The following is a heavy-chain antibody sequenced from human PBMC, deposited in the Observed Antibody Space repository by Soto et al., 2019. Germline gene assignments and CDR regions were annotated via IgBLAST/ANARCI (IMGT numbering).Heavy chain of an antibody. D-gene: IGHD4-17*01. J-gene: IGHJ6*02. CDR2: ISSSSSTI. Sequence: EVQLVESGGGLVQPGGSLRLSCAASGFTFSSYSMNWVRQAPGKGLEWVSYISSSSSTIYYADSVKGRFTISRDNAKNSLYLQMNSLRDEDTAVYYCARDQGGMVTTGSLLSSYYYYYGMDVWRQGTTVTVSS. CDR3: ARDQGGMVTTGSLLSSYYYYYGMDV. V-gene: IGHV3-48*02. CDR1: GFTFSSYS.